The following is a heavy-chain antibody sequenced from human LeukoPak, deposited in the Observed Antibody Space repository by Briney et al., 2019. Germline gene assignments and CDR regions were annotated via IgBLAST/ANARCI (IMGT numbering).Heavy chain of an antibody. CDR2: IIPIFGTA. Sequence: SVKVSCKASGGTFSSYAISWVRQAPGQGLEWMGRIIPIFGTANYAQKFQGRVTITSDESTSTAYMELSSLRSEDTAVYYCASSYVSYYDSSGYEVPIDYWGQGTLVTVSS. J-gene: IGHJ4*02. D-gene: IGHD3-22*01. V-gene: IGHV1-69*13. CDR1: GGTFSSYA. CDR3: ASSYVSYYDSSGYEVPIDY.